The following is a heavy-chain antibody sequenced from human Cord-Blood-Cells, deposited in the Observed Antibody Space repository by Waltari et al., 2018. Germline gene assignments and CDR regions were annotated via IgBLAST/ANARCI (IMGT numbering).Heavy chain of an antibody. J-gene: IGHJ3*02. CDR2: IYHSGST. CDR1: GASISSGGYS. D-gene: IGHD6-13*01. Sequence: QLQLQEYGSGLVKPSQTLSLTCAVSGASISSGGYSWSCIRQPPGKGLAWIGYIYHSGSTYYNPSLKSRVTISVDRSKNQFSLKLSSVTAADTAVYYCARGGTSSSWYAFDIWGQGTMVTVSS. CDR3: ARGGTSSSWYAFDI. V-gene: IGHV4-30-2*01.